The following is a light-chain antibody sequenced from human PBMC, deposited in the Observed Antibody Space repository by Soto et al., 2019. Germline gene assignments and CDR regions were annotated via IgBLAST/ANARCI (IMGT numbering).Light chain of an antibody. J-gene: IGKJ4*01. CDR2: AAS. Sequence: DIQMTQSPSSVSASVGDRVTITCRASQDISSWLAWYQQKPGKAPKLLIYAASSLHSGVPARFSGSDSGTVFTLTISSVQPEDSATYYCQQANSFPLTFGGGTKVEI. V-gene: IGKV1-12*01. CDR3: QQANSFPLT. CDR1: QDISSW.